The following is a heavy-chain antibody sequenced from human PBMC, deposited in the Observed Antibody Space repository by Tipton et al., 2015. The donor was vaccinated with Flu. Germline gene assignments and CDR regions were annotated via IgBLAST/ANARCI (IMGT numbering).Heavy chain of an antibody. CDR2: TYQSGTT. D-gene: IGHD6-19*01. J-gene: IGHJ4*02. V-gene: IGHV4-38-2*02. CDR1: GDSMRSDYY. CDR3: ARSQWLGTDYFDY. Sequence: TLSLTCTVSGDSMRSDYYWGWIRQTPGKGLEWIGSTYQSGTTYYNPSLKRRVSLSVDTSKNQFSLRLKSVTAADTAVYHCARSQWLGTDYFDYWGQGTLVTVSS.